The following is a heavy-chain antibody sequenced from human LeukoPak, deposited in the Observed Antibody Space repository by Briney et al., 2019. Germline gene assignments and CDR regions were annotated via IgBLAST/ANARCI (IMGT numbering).Heavy chain of an antibody. Sequence: GGSLRLSCAASGFTVSSNYMSWVRQAPGKGLEGVSVIYSGGSTYYADSVKGRFPISRDNSKNTLYLQMNSLRAEDTAVYYCARTYYDSSGYSGFDYWGQGTLVTVSS. D-gene: IGHD3-22*01. V-gene: IGHV3-53*01. CDR2: IYSGGST. CDR1: GFTVSSNY. J-gene: IGHJ4*02. CDR3: ARTYYDSSGYSGFDY.